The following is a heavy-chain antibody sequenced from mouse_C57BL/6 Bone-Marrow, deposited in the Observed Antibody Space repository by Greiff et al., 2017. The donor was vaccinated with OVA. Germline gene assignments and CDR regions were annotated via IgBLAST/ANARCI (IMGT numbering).Heavy chain of an antibody. CDR1: GFTFSSYA. J-gene: IGHJ4*01. Sequence: EVQLVESGGGLVKPGGSLKLSCAASGFTFSSYAMSWVRQTPEKRLEWVATISDGGSYTYYPDNVKGRFTISRDNAKNNLYLQMSHLKSEDTAMYYFANIYCDYDEGWAMDYWSQGTSVTISS. V-gene: IGHV5-4*01. CDR2: ISDGGSYT. CDR3: ANIYCDYDEGWAMDY. D-gene: IGHD2-4*01.